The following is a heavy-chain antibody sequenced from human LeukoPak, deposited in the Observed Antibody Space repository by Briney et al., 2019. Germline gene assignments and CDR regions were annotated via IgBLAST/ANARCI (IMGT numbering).Heavy chain of an antibody. D-gene: IGHD2-2*01. CDR1: GYTFTSYD. J-gene: IGHJ4*02. V-gene: IGHV1-8*03. Sequence: GASVKVSCTASGYTFTSYDINWVRQATGQGLEWMGWMNPNSGNTGYAQKFQGRVTITRNTSISTAYMELSSLRSEDTAVYYCARGDCSSTSCYSVELGYWGQGTLVTVSS. CDR3: ARGDCSSTSCYSVELGY. CDR2: MNPNSGNT.